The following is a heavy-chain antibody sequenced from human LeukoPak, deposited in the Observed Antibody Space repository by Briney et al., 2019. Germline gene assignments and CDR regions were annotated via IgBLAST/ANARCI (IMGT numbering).Heavy chain of an antibody. J-gene: IGHJ2*01. V-gene: IGHV4-31*03. CDR3: ATSRRRVTTYWYFDL. CDR2: IYYSGST. Sequence: SETLSLTCTVSGGSISSGGYYWSWIRQHPGKGLEWIGYIYYSGSTYYNPSLKSRVTISVDTSENQFSLKLSSVTAADTAVYYCATSRRRVTTYWYFDLWGRGTLVTVSS. CDR1: GGSISSGGYY. D-gene: IGHD4-17*01.